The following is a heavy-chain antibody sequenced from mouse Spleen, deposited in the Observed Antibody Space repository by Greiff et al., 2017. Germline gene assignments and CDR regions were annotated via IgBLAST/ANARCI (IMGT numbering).Heavy chain of an antibody. CDR1: GYTFTSYW. CDR2: IDPSDSYT. D-gene: IGHD2-1*01. J-gene: IGHJ4*01. CDR3: ARIYYGKNAMDY. Sequence: QVQLQQPGAELVKPGASVKLSCKASGYTFTSYWMQWVKQRPGQGLEWIGEIDPSDSYTNYNQKFKGKATLTVDTSSSTAYMQLSSLTSEDSAVYYCARIYYGKNAMDYWGPRTSVTVSS. V-gene: IGHV1-50*01.